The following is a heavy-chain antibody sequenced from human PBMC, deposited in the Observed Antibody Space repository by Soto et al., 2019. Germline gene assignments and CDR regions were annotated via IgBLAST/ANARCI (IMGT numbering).Heavy chain of an antibody. D-gene: IGHD3-9*01. J-gene: IGHJ4*02. Sequence: GGSLRLSCTASGFTFGDYAMSWFRQAPGKGLEWVGFIRSKAYGGTTEYAASVKGRFTISRDDSKSIAYLQMNSLKTEDTAVYYCTRDRRYDILTGTPHYFDYWGQGTLVTVSS. V-gene: IGHV3-49*03. CDR3: TRDRRYDILTGTPHYFDY. CDR1: GFTFGDYA. CDR2: IRSKAYGGTT.